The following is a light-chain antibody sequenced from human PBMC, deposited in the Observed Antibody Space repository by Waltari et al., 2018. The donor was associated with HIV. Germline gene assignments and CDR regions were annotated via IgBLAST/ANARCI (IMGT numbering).Light chain of an antibody. V-gene: IGLV2-8*01. CDR1: SRDIGAYNY. CDR2: EVN. CDR3: SSYAGNNNYF. J-gene: IGLJ1*01. Sequence: QPALTQPPSASGSPGQSVTISCTGTSRDIGAYNYVSWYQQHPGRAPNLLIYEVNKRPSGVPDRFSGSKSANTASLTVSGLQAEDEADYYCSSYAGNNNYFFGTGTRVTVL.